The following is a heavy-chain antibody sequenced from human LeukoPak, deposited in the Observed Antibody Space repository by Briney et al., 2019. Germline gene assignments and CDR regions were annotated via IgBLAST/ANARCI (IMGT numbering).Heavy chain of an antibody. J-gene: IGHJ6*03. Sequence: ASVKVSCKASGYIFTRYWMHWVRQAAGQGLEWMGIINPSGGTTNYAHKFQGRVTMTRDMSTSTVYMELSSRRSEETAVYYCARAIQECLGSSWYLEEVGGRRGYYYYMDVWGKGTTVTVSS. CDR1: GYIFTRYW. V-gene: IGHV1-46*01. CDR2: INPSGGTT. CDR3: ARAIQECLGSSWYLEEVGGRRGYYYYMDV. D-gene: IGHD6-13*01.